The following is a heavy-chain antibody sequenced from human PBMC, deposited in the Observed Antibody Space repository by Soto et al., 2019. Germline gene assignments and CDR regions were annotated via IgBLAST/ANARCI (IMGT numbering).Heavy chain of an antibody. J-gene: IGHJ4*02. CDR3: ARHGTDYGVDY. CDR1: GDSISSRSYY. V-gene: IGHV4-39*01. Sequence: PSETLSLTCTVTGDSISSRSYYWGWIRQRPGKGLEWIGSIYYSGSTYYNPSLKSRVTISVDTSKNQFSLKLSSVTAADTAVYYCARHGTDYGVDYWGQGTLVTVSS. CDR2: IYYSGST. D-gene: IGHD4-17*01.